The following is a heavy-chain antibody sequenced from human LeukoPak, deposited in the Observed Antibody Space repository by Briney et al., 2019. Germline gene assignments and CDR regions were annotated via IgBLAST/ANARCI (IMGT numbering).Heavy chain of an antibody. J-gene: IGHJ4*02. CDR3: ARDSLYGSGSYLPDY. Sequence: ASVKVSCTASGYTFTSYGISWVRQAPGQGLEWMGWISAYNGNTNYAQKLQGRVTMTTDTSTSTAYMELRSLRSDDPAVYYCARDSLYGSGSYLPDYWGQGTLVTVSS. D-gene: IGHD3-10*01. CDR2: ISAYNGNT. CDR1: GYTFTSYG. V-gene: IGHV1-18*01.